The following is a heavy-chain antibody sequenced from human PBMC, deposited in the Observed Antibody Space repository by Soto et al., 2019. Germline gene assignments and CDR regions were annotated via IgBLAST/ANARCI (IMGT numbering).Heavy chain of an antibody. V-gene: IGHV4-39*01. Sequence: SEALFLTFTISGASISISFHHPCQILQLPPQRLECIGSIYYSGSTYYSPSLKSRVTISVDTSKNQFSLKLSSVTAADTAVYYCARRGLVGATTFDYWGQGTLVTVSS. CDR2: IYYSGST. CDR1: GASISISFHH. CDR3: ARRGLVGATTFDY. D-gene: IGHD1-26*01. J-gene: IGHJ4*02.